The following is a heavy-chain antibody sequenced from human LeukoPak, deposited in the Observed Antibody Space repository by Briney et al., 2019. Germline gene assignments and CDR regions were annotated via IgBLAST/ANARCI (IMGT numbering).Heavy chain of an antibody. CDR1: GFTFSSYG. CDR3: ASYDYVWGSYRAIDY. D-gene: IGHD3-16*02. J-gene: IGHJ4*02. V-gene: IGHV3-30*02. CDR2: IRYDGGNK. Sequence: PGGSLRLSCAASGFTFSSYGMHWVRRAPGKGLEWVAFIRYDGGNKYYADSVKGRFTISRDNSKNTLYLQMNSLRAEDTAVYYCASYDYVWGSYRAIDYWGQGTLVTVSS.